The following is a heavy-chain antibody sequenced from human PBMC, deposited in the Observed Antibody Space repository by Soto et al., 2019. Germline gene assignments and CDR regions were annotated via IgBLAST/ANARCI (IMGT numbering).Heavy chain of an antibody. CDR3: ARDYCSGGSCYSYFDY. CDR2: IWYDGSNK. Sequence: GGSLRLSCAASGFTFSSYGMHWVRQAPGKGLEWVAVIWYDGSNKYYADSVKGRFTTSRDNSKNTLYLQMNSLRAEDTAVYYCARDYCSGGSCYSYFDYWGQGTLVTVSS. CDR1: GFTFSSYG. V-gene: IGHV3-33*01. J-gene: IGHJ4*02. D-gene: IGHD2-15*01.